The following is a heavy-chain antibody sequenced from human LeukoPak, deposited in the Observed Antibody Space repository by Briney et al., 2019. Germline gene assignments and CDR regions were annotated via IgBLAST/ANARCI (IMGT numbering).Heavy chain of an antibody. V-gene: IGHV3-53*01. CDR2: IYSVGST. CDR3: ARVSGSGSYYPLYYGTDV. D-gene: IGHD3-10*01. Sequence: GGSLRLSCAASGFTFSNAWMNWVRQAPGKGLEWVSLIYSVGSTYYADSVKGRFTISRDNSKNTVYLQMNSLRAEDTAVYYCARVSGSGSYYPLYYGTDVWGQGTTVTVSS. CDR1: GFTFSNAW. J-gene: IGHJ6*02.